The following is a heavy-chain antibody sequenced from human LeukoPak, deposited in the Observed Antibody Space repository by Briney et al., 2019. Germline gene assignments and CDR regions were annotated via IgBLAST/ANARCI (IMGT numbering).Heavy chain of an antibody. CDR1: GYSFTSYW. CDR3: ASHTYYYDSSGPFDY. D-gene: IGHD3-22*01. CDR2: IYPGDSDT. J-gene: IGHJ4*02. Sequence: GESLKISCKGSGYSFTSYWIGWVRQMPGKGLEWMGIIYPGDSDTRYSPSFQGQVTISADKSISAAYLQWSSLKASDTAMYYCASHTYYYDSSGPFDYWGQGTLVTVSS. V-gene: IGHV5-51*01.